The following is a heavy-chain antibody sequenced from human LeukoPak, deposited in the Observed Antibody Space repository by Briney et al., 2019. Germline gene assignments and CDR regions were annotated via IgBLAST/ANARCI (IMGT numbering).Heavy chain of an antibody. Sequence: GASVKVSCRVSGYRLADVYIHWVRQAPGPGLEWMGGLDPGHGEKLYAQKFQGRVSMTEDTSTDTAFMELSSLRSEDTAIYYRATYYGGDTAFDYWGQGTLVTVSS. D-gene: IGHD3-22*01. CDR2: LDPGHGEK. CDR1: GYRLADVY. J-gene: IGHJ4*02. CDR3: ATYYGGDTAFDY. V-gene: IGHV1-24*01.